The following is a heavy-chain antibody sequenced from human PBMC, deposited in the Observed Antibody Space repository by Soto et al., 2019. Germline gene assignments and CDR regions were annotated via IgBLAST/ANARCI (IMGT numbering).Heavy chain of an antibody. CDR1: GYTFTSYG. CDR2: ISAYNGNT. Sequence: ASVKVSCKASGYTFTSYGISWVRQAPGQGLEWMGWISAYNGNTNYAQKLQGRVTMTTDTSTSTAYMELRSLRSDDTAVYYCARAPYSSGWPLTTHYYYYYMDVWCKGTTVTVSS. V-gene: IGHV1-18*01. D-gene: IGHD6-19*01. CDR3: ARAPYSSGWPLTTHYYYYYMDV. J-gene: IGHJ6*03.